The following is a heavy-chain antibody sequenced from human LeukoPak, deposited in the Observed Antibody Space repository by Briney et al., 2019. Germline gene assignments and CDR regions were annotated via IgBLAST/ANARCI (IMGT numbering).Heavy chain of an antibody. D-gene: IGHD6-19*01. Sequence: PSETLSLTCTVSGGSISSYYWSWIRQPPGKGLEWIGYIYYSGSTNYNPSLKSRVTISVDTSKNQFSLKLSSVTAADTAVYYCARGVAGTGIEWFDPWGQGNLVNVSS. CDR3: ARGVAGTGIEWFDP. J-gene: IGHJ5*02. CDR2: IYYSGST. CDR1: GGSISSYY. V-gene: IGHV4-59*08.